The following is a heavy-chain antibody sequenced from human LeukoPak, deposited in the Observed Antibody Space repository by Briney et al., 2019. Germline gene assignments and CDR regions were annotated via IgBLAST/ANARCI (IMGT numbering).Heavy chain of an antibody. CDR3: ARLYYYGDAFDI. V-gene: IGHV3-7*01. J-gene: IGHJ3*02. Sequence: GGSLRLSCAVSGFNFRDHWMDWVRQAPGKGLEWVGHIKNDGSETYYLDSLKGRFSISRDNAKNSLYLQMNSLRAEDTAVYYCARLYYYGDAFDIWGQGTMVTVSS. CDR2: IKNDGSET. CDR1: GFNFRDHW. D-gene: IGHD2/OR15-2a*01.